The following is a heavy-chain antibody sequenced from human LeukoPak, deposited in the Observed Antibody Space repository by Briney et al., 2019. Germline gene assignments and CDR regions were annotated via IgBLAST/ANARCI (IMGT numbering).Heavy chain of an antibody. CDR1: GDTVSSNSAA. J-gene: IGHJ4*02. CDR2: TDFRSKWHN. V-gene: IGHV6-1*01. CDR3: ARGEQQLVRPFSC. Sequence: SRTLSLSCAISGDTVSSNSAACDCIRQSPTSGIEWLRRTDFRSKWHNDYAVAVKSRIAINPDTSKNQFSLQQNSVTPEDTAVYYCARGEQQLVRPFSCWGQGSLVTVS. D-gene: IGHD6-13*01.